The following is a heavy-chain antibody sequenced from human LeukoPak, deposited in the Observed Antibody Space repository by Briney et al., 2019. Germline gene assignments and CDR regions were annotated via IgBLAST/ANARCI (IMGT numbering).Heavy chain of an antibody. CDR2: IYYSGST. V-gene: IGHV4-59*01. Sequence: SETLFLTCTVSGGSISSYYWSWIRQPPGKGLEWIGYIYYSGSTNYNPSLKSRVTISADTSKNQFSLKLSSVTAADTAVYYCAREMPYYYDSSGYSGGNGAFDIWGQGTMVTVSS. CDR1: GGSISSYY. CDR3: AREMPYYYDSSGYSGGNGAFDI. D-gene: IGHD3-22*01. J-gene: IGHJ3*02.